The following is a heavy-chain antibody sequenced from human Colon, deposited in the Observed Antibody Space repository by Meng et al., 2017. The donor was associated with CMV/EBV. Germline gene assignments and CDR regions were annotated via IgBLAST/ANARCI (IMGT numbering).Heavy chain of an antibody. D-gene: IGHD4/OR15-4a*01. CDR1: GASISGSSYY. V-gene: IGHV4-39*07. CDR3: ARDARGQCNNNRCSEYNWFDP. CDR2: FYNSANT. J-gene: IGHJ5*02. Sequence: SETLSLTCTVSGASISGSSYYWGWIRQPPGKGLEWIGSFYNSANTFYKPSLKSRVTMSVDTSKNQFSLKLNAVTAADPAVYYCARDARGQCNNNRCSEYNWFDPWGLGILVTVSS.